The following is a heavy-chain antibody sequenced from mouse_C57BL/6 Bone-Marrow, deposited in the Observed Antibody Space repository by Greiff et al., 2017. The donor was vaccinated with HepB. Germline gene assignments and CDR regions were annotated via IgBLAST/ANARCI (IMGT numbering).Heavy chain of an antibody. Sequence: DVQLQESGPGLAKPSQTLSLTCSVTGYSITSDYWNWIRKFPGNKLEYMGYISYSGSTYYNPSLKSRISITRDTSKNQYYLQLNSVTTEDTATYYCAREATTVVATGYFDVWGTGTTVTVSS. CDR3: AREATTVVATGYFDV. V-gene: IGHV3-8*01. J-gene: IGHJ1*03. D-gene: IGHD1-1*01. CDR2: ISYSGST. CDR1: GYSITSDY.